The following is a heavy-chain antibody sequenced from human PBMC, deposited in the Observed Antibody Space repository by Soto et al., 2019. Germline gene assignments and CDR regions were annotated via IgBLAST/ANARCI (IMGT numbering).Heavy chain of an antibody. CDR1: GFTFSDYY. CDR2: ISGSSIYT. J-gene: IGHJ5*02. CDR3: ARDRGVGQPAGWFDH. D-gene: IGHD3-10*01. V-gene: IGHV3-11*06. Sequence: PXGSLRLSCAASGFTFSDYYMSWSRQAPGKGLEWVSYISGSSIYTNYAGSVKGRFTVSRDNAKNSLYLQMSSLRAEDTAVYYCARDRGVGQPAGWFDHWGQGTLVTVSS.